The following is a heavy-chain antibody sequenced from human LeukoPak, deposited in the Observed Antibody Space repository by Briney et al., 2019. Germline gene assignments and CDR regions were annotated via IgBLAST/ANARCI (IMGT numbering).Heavy chain of an antibody. CDR1: GFTFSIYG. V-gene: IGHV3-30*02. Sequence: GGSLRLSCAASGFTFSIYGMHWVRQAPGKGLEWVTFIRSDGSKTHYADSVKGRFTISRDNSKNTLYLQIDNLRVDDTAVYYCAKGRGKDGQNLFDYWGQGTLITVSS. D-gene: IGHD5-24*01. CDR2: IRSDGSKT. J-gene: IGHJ4*02. CDR3: AKGRGKDGQNLFDY.